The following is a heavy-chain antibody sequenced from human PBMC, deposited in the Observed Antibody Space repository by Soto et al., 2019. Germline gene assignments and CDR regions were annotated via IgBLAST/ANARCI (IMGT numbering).Heavy chain of an antibody. CDR1: GGSISSYY. V-gene: IGHV4-59*01. J-gene: IGHJ3*02. CDR3: ARDSRYCSGGSCYSDAFDI. Sequence: SETLSLTCTVSGGSISSYYWSWIRQPPGKGLEWIGYIYYSGSTNYNPSLKSRVTISVDTSKNQFSLKLSSVTAADTAVYYCARDSRYCSGGSCYSDAFDIWGQGTMVTVSS. CDR2: IYYSGST. D-gene: IGHD2-15*01.